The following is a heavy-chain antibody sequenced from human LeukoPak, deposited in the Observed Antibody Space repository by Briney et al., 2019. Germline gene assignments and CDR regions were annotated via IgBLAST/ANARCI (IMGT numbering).Heavy chain of an antibody. D-gene: IGHD2-15*01. J-gene: IGHJ3*02. CDR2: IYYTGST. Sequence: KPSETLSLTCTVSGGSISIYYWSWIRQPPGKGLEWIGYIYYTGSTNYNPSLKSRVTISVDTSKNQFSLKLSSVTAADTAVYYCARAGCSGGSCYESRGAFDIWGQGTMVTVSS. V-gene: IGHV4-59*01. CDR3: ARAGCSGGSCYESRGAFDI. CDR1: GGSISIYY.